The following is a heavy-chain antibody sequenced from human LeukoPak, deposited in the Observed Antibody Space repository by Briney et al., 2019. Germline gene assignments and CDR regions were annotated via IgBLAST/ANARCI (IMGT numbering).Heavy chain of an antibody. V-gene: IGHV3-9*01. CDR3: AKGYYYYGMDV. CDR2: ISWNSGSI. Sequence: SGGSLRLSCAASGFTFDDYAMHWVRQAPGKGLEWVSGISWNSGSIGYADSVKGRFTISRDNAKNSLYLQMNSLRAEDTALYYCAKGYYYYGMDVWSQGTTVTVSS. J-gene: IGHJ6*02. CDR1: GFTFDDYA.